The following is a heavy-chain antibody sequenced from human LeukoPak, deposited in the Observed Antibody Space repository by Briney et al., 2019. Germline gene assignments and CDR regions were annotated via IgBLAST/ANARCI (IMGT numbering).Heavy chain of an antibody. V-gene: IGHV1-69*02. Sequence: GSSVKVSCKASGGTFSSYTISWVRQAPGQGLEWMGRIIPILGIANYAQKFQGRVTITADKSTSTAYMELSSLRSEDTAVYYCANGYCSSTSCYLYYMAVWGKGNTVTVSS. J-gene: IGHJ6*03. CDR3: ANGYCSSTSCYLYYMAV. CDR1: GGTFSSYT. D-gene: IGHD2-2*03. CDR2: IIPILGIA.